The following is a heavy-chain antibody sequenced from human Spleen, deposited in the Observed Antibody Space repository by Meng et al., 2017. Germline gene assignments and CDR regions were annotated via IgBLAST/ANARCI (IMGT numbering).Heavy chain of an antibody. CDR3: AREHFSKGYGSGSYRYNFDY. V-gene: IGHV1-2*06. J-gene: IGHJ4*02. Sequence: ASVKVSCKASGYTFTGYYIHWVRQAPGQGLEWMGRINPNSGGTNYAEKFQGRVTMTRDTSISTAYMELSRLRSDDTAVYYCAREHFSKGYGSGSYRYNFDYWGQGTLVTVSS. D-gene: IGHD3-10*01. CDR2: INPNSGGT. CDR1: GYTFTGYY.